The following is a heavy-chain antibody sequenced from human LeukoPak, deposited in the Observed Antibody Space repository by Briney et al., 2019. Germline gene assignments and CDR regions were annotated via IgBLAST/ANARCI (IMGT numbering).Heavy chain of an antibody. CDR2: INTNTGNP. Sequence: ASVKVSCKASGYTFTSYAMNWVRQAPGQGLEWMGWINTNTGNPTYAQGFTGRFVFSLDTSVSTAYLQISSLKAEDTAVYYCARVVPAAISYYYYGMDVWGQGTTVTVSS. J-gene: IGHJ6*02. CDR1: GYTFTSYA. CDR3: ARVVPAAISYYYYGMDV. V-gene: IGHV7-4-1*02. D-gene: IGHD2-2*01.